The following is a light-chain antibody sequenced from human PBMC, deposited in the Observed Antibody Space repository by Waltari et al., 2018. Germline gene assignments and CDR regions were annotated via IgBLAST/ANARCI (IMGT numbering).Light chain of an antibody. CDR3: QKYVGSPGLT. Sequence: ELLLTQSPGTLSLSPGQSATLSSRASQSVSSNFLTWYQQKPGQAPRLLIYGAARRATGIPDRFSGSGAGTDFTLTISRLEAEDFAVYYCQKYVGSPGLTFGGGTKVEIK. CDR2: GAA. CDR1: QSVSSNF. J-gene: IGKJ4*01. V-gene: IGKV3-20*01.